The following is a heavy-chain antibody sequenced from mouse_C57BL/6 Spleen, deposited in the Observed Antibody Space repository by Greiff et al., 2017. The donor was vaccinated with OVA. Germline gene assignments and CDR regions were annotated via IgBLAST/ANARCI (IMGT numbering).Heavy chain of an antibody. D-gene: IGHD1-1*01. J-gene: IGHJ1*03. CDR1: GFTIRDYY. CDR3: APYSRSYDWYSDG. Sequence: VQLLQSGADLVQPGASLKFSCTASGFTIRDYYMHWVNQRPEQGLEWIGWIDTEGGGTYYPPKFQGKVTITADTSYNTAYLQLSSLTSEDTAVYYWAPYSRSYDWYSDGWGKGTTGTVSS. CDR2: IDTEGGGT. V-gene: IGHV14-2*01.